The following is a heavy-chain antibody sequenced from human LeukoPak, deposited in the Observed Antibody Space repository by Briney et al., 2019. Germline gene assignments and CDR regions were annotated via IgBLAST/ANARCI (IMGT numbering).Heavy chain of an antibody. CDR1: GFTFSSYG. CDR3: PAGLVTPLVSGY. Sequence: GGSLRLSCAASGFTFSSYGMHWVRQAPGKGLEWVAFIRYDGSNKYYADSVKGRFTISRDNSKNTLYLQMNSLRAEDTAVYYCPAGLVTPLVSGYWGQGTLVTVSS. D-gene: IGHD4-11*01. J-gene: IGHJ4*02. CDR2: IRYDGSNK. V-gene: IGHV3-30*02.